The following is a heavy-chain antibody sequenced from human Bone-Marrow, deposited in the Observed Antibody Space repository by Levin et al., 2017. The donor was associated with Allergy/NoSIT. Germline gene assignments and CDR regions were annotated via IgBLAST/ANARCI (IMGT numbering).Heavy chain of an antibody. Sequence: GGSLRLSCAASGFTFHNAWMNWVRQAPGKGLEWVGRIKSTVDGGTPDYPAPVKGRFTISRAVSKNTLYLQINSLKTEDTAVYYCTTTYCSGGNCYAGACGYWGQGTLVTVSS. V-gene: IGHV3-15*07. CDR3: TTTYCSGGNCYAGACGY. CDR2: IKSTVDGGTP. CDR1: GFTFHNAW. J-gene: IGHJ4*02. D-gene: IGHD2-15*01.